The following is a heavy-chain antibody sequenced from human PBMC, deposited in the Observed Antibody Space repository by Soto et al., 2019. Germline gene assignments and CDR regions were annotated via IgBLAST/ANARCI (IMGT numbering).Heavy chain of an antibody. Sequence: QVQLVESGGGVVQPGRSLRLSCAASGFTFSSYAMHWVRQAPGKGLEWVAVISYDGSNKYYADSVKGRFTISRDNSKNALHLQMNSLRAEDTAVYYCSRDSPPACGQLRHEHGDAFDIWGQGTMVTVSS. V-gene: IGHV3-30-3*01. CDR1: GFTFSSYA. CDR3: SRDSPPACGQLRHEHGDAFDI. CDR2: ISYDGSNK. J-gene: IGHJ3*02. D-gene: IGHD2-2*01.